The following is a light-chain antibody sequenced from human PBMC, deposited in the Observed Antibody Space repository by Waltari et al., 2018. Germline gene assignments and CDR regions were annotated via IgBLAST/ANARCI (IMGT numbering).Light chain of an antibody. CDR2: WAS. CDR1: QALFYTSNNNNF. CDR3: QQYYKSPIT. Sequence: DIVMTQSPDSLPVALGERTTINCKSSQALFYTSNNNNFLAWYQQKPGQPPKLLIHWASSWEAGVTDRFSGSGSGTEFTLTISSLQAEDVAVYYCQQYYKSPITFGQGTRLEIK. J-gene: IGKJ5*01. V-gene: IGKV4-1*01.